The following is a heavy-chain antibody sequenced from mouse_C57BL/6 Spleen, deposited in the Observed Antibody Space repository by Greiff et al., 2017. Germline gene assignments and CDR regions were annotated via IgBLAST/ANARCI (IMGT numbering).Heavy chain of an antibody. CDR1: GFSLTSYG. Sequence: VMLVESGPGLVQPSQSLSITCTVSGFSLTSYGVHWVRQSPGKGLEWLGVIWRGGSTDYNAAFMSRLSITKDNSKSQVFFKMNSLQADDTAIYYCAKNGAYYGNFAYWGQGTLVTVSA. CDR2: IWRGGST. J-gene: IGHJ3*01. CDR3: AKNGAYYGNFAY. D-gene: IGHD2-10*01. V-gene: IGHV2-5*01.